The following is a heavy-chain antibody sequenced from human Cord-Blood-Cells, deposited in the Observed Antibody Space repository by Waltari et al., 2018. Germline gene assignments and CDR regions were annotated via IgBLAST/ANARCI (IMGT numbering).Heavy chain of an antibody. CDR2: ISSSSSYI. CDR3: ARDPVTTVTYYFDY. CDR1: GFTFSSYS. V-gene: IGHV3-21*01. J-gene: IGHJ4*02. D-gene: IGHD4-4*01. Sequence: EVQLVESGGGLVKPGGSLRLSCAASGFTFSSYSMNWVRQAPGKGLEWVSSISSSSSYIYYADSVKGRVTISRDNAKNSLYLQMNSLRAEDTAVYYCARDPVTTVTYYFDYWGQGTLVTVSS.